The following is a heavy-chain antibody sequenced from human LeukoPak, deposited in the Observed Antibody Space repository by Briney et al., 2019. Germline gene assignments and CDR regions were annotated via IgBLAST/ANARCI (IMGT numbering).Heavy chain of an antibody. CDR2: IYYSGST. V-gene: IGHV4-59*01. CDR1: GGSISSYY. CDR3: ARSRYSGSYGYFQH. D-gene: IGHD1-26*01. Sequence: SETLSLTCTVSGGSISSYYWSWIRQPPGKGLEWIGYIYYSGSTNYNPSLKSRVTISVDTSKNQFSLKLSSVTAADTAVYYRARSRYSGSYGYFQHWGQGTLVTVSS. J-gene: IGHJ1*01.